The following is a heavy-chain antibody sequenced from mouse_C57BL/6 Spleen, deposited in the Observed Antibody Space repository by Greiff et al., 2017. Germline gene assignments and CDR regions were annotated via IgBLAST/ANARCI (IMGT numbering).Heavy chain of an antibody. CDR3: ARGLVGLAY. CDR2: IWSGGST. CDR1: GFLLTSYG. D-gene: IGHD1-1*02. V-gene: IGHV2-2*01. Sequence: QVQLQLSGPGLVQPSQSLSITCTVSGFLLTSYGVQWVRQSPGKGLEWLGVIWSGGSTGYNAAFISSLSISKDNSKSQVFFKMNSLQADDTAIYYCARGLVGLAYWGQGTLVTVSA. J-gene: IGHJ3*01.